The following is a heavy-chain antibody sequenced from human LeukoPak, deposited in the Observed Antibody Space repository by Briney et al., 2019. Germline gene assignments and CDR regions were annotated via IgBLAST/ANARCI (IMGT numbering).Heavy chain of an antibody. J-gene: IGHJ4*02. Sequence: SETLSLTCGVYGGSFSGYYWSWIRQAPGKGLEWIGEINHSGSTSYNPSLKSRVTLSVDTSKNQFSLKLSSVTAADTAVYYCARALGDYDFWSGYSQLESYFDYWGQGTLVTVSS. D-gene: IGHD3-3*01. CDR1: GGSFSGYY. V-gene: IGHV4-34*01. CDR2: INHSGST. CDR3: ARALGDYDFWSGYSQLESYFDY.